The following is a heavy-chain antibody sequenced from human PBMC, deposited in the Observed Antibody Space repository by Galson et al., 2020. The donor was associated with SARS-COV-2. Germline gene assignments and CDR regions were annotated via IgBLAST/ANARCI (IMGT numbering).Heavy chain of an antibody. J-gene: IGHJ5*02. D-gene: IGHD6-19*01. Sequence: SETLSPTCPASGGSFSTGRYSWSWIRQPPGRGVERIGYLYYSVSTNYNPSLKSRVTISVDTSKNQFSLQLSSVTAADTAVYYCARGEDSSGWYPGDWFDPWGQGTLVTVSS. CDR3: ARGEDSSGWYPGDWFDP. CDR1: GGSFSTGRYS. CDR2: LYYSVST. V-gene: IGHV4-61*01.